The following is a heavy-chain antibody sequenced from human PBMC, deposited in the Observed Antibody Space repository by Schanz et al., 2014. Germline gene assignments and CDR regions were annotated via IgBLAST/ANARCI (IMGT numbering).Heavy chain of an antibody. D-gene: IGHD6-13*01. J-gene: IGHJ6*02. CDR3: AKDIAPLAARPGYGMDV. Sequence: QVQLVQSGAEVKKPGASVKVSCKASGYTFINHDVNWVRQATGQGLEWMGWINPTTGNPGYAQGFTGRFVFSFDTSVSTAYLQISGLKAEDTAVYYCAKDIAPLAARPGYGMDVWGQGTTVTVSS. CDR1: GYTFINHD. V-gene: IGHV7-4-1*02. CDR2: INPTTGNP.